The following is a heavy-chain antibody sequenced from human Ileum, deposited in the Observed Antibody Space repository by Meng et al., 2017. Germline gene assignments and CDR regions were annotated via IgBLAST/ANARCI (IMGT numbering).Heavy chain of an antibody. J-gene: IGHJ1*01. CDR3: ARLDFRGDSRDSCGLSH. CDR2: IRHNGNT. V-gene: IGHV4-34*01. Sequence: VQQCQRGPGLLTPSQSLTLTVAGAAKRRNASWWSWIRQTPGKGLEWIGEIRHNGNTNYNPSLKSRIIISLDTSKDQFSLRLTSVTAADAAVYYCARLDFRGDSRDSCGLSHWGQGTLVTVSS. D-gene: IGHD3-22*01. CDR1: AKRRNASW.